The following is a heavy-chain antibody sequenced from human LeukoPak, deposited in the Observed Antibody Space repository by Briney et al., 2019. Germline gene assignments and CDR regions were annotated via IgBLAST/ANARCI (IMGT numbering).Heavy chain of an antibody. CDR1: GGSISSHY. CDR3: ARDAVTMGYYYCYMDV. Sequence: PSETLSLTCTVSGGSISSHYWSWIRQPPGKGLEWIGYIYYSGSTNYNPSLKSRVTISVDTSKNQFSLRLSSVTAADTAVYYCARDAVTMGYYYCYMDVWGKGTTVTVSS. CDR2: IYYSGST. D-gene: IGHD4-17*01. V-gene: IGHV4-59*11. J-gene: IGHJ6*03.